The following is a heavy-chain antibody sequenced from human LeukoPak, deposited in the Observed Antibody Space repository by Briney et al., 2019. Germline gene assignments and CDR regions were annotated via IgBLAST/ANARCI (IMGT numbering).Heavy chain of an antibody. CDR3: ARSPRYCSGGSCYFLHY. CDR2: VNHSGSA. CDR1: GGSLSAYY. V-gene: IGHV4-34*01. Sequence: PSETLSLTCAVYGGSLSAYYWSWIRQPPGKGLEWIGEVNHSGSANYNPSLKSRVTMSVDTSKNQFSLKLSSVTAADTAVYYCARSPRYCSGGSCYFLHYWGQGTLVTASS. J-gene: IGHJ4*02. D-gene: IGHD2-15*01.